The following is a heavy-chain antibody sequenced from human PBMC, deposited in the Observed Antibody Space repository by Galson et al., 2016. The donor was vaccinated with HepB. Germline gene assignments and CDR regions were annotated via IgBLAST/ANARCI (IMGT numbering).Heavy chain of an antibody. D-gene: IGHD3-9*01. V-gene: IGHV3-48*01. J-gene: IGHJ3*01. CDR1: GFSFSSYT. Sequence: SLRLSCAASGFSFSSYTMNWVRQAPGKGLEWISKIGSKGDTISYADSVKGRFTISRDNAKNSVELQMNSLRVDDTAVYYCARERYFDWFKAFDVWGQGTVVTVSS. CDR2: IGSKGDTI. CDR3: ARERYFDWFKAFDV.